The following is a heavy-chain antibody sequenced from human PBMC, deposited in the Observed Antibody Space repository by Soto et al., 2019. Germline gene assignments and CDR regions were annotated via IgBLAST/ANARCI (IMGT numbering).Heavy chain of an antibody. CDR2: IYYSGST. D-gene: IGHD3-22*01. V-gene: IGHV4-30-4*01. CDR1: GGSISSGDYY. J-gene: IGHJ4*02. CDR3: ARELSPVDYDSIGPVGG. Sequence: QVQLQESGPGLVKPSQTLSLTCTVSGGSISSGDYYWSWIRQPPGKGLEWIGYIYYSGSTYYNPSLKTRVTISVDASKNQFSLKLSSVTAADTAVYYCARELSPVDYDSIGPVGGWGQGTLVTVSP.